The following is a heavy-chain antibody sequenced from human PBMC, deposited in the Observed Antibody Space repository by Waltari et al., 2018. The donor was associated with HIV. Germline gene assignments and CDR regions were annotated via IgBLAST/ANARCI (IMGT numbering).Heavy chain of an antibody. CDR1: GFTFSRYA. Sequence: EEKLVEAGGGDVLQPGGSLRLSCVGSGFTFSRYAMHWVRQAPGNGLEWIAYMSSESTNIQDADSVKGRFTVSRDNAKESLYLQMNSLRDGDTAVYYCARDTLNFYFGLDLWGQGTTVTVSS. CDR2: MSSESTNI. D-gene: IGHD3-9*01. J-gene: IGHJ6*02. CDR3: ARDTLNFYFGLDL. V-gene: IGHV3-48*02.